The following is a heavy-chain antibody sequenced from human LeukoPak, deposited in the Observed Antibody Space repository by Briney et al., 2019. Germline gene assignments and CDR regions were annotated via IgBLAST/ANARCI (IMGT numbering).Heavy chain of an antibody. D-gene: IGHD4-17*01. J-gene: IGHJ4*02. CDR3: AKSGDYGGDYYFDY. Sequence: SQTLSLTCTVPGGSISSGDYYWGWVRQPPGKGLEWIGYIYYSGSTYSNPSLKSRVTISVDTSKNQFSLKLSSVTAADTAVYYCAKSGDYGGDYYFDYWGQGTLVTVSS. V-gene: IGHV4-30-4*01. CDR2: IYYSGST. CDR1: GGSISSGDYY.